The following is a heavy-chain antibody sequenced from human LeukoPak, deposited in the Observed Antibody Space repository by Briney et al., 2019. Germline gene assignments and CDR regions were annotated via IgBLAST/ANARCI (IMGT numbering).Heavy chain of an antibody. CDR1: GFSLSSYD. D-gene: IGHD1-26*01. CDR3: TRRVGATSFDY. J-gene: IGHJ4*02. CDR2: SGLVGDT. V-gene: IGHV3-13*01. Sequence: GGSLRLSCAASGFSLSSYDMHWVRQVPGKGLEWVSLSGLVGDTDYSDSVKGRFTVSRDNGKNYLYLQMNSLGVGDTAVYYCTRRVGATSFDYWGQGTLVTVSS.